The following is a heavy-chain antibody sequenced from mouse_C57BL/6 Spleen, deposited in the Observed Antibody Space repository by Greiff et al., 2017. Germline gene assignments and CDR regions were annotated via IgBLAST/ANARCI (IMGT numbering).Heavy chain of an antibody. D-gene: IGHD1-1*01. J-gene: IGHJ4*01. V-gene: IGHV1-63*01. CDR2: IYPGGGYT. Sequence: QVQLQQSGAELVRPGTSVQMSCKASGYTFTNYWIGWAKQRPGHGLEWIGDIYPGGGYTNYNEKFKGKATLTADKSSSTAYMQFSSLTSEDSAIYYCARALYYGSSYGAMDYWGQGTSVTVSS. CDR3: ARALYYGSSYGAMDY. CDR1: GYTFTNYW.